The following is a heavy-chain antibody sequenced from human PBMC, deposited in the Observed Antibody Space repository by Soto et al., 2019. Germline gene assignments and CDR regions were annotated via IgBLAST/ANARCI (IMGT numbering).Heavy chain of an antibody. CDR3: TSGPLVSRYYGLNV. V-gene: IGHV4-4*07. CDR1: GVSMNDYY. J-gene: IGHJ6*02. Sequence: SETLSLTCSVSGVSMNDYYWSWIRQPAGRGLEWIGRIFTNGNTNYNPSLRGRLTMSVDTSTNQVSLRLTSVTAADTAVYYCTSGPLVSRYYGLNVWGQGTTVTVSS. CDR2: IFTNGNT.